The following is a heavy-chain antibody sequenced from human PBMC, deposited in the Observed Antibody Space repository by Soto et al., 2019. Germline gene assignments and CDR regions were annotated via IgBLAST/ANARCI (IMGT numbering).Heavy chain of an antibody. CDR3: ARDLGLHNGYYYGIDV. Sequence: AAVRVSCKASGGTFTSYGFSWVRQARLQGLEWMGWISSNTGYTNYAQKLQDRVTMSTDTSTGTAYMELRSLRSGDTAVYYCARDLGLHNGYYYGIDVWGQGTTVTVSS. CDR1: GGTFTSYG. V-gene: IGHV1-18*04. D-gene: IGHD5-12*01. CDR2: ISSNTGYT. J-gene: IGHJ6*02.